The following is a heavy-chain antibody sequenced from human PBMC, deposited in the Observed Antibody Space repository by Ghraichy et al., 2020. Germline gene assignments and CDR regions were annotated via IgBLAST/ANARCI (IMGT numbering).Heavy chain of an antibody. Sequence: LNISCAASGFTFSDYYMSWIRQAPGKGLEWVSYISSSGSTIYYADSVKGRFTISRDNAKNSLYLQMNSLRAEDTAVYYCARDPPATAIADYWGQGTLVTVSS. CDR3: ARDPPATAIADY. CDR2: ISSSGSTI. D-gene: IGHD2-21*02. V-gene: IGHV3-11*01. CDR1: GFTFSDYY. J-gene: IGHJ4*02.